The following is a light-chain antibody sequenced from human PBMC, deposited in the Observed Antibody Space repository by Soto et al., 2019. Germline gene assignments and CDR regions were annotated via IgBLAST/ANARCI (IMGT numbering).Light chain of an antibody. CDR1: QIITNY. J-gene: IGKJ2*01. V-gene: IGKV1-39*01. CDR2: AAS. CDR3: QQTFITPYT. Sequence: DIRMTQSPSSLSASVGDRVTITCRASQIITNYLNWYQHKPGRGPKVLIYAASSLQSGVPSRFSGSGSGTDFTLTINSLQPEDFATYFCQQTFITPYTFGRGTKVDIK.